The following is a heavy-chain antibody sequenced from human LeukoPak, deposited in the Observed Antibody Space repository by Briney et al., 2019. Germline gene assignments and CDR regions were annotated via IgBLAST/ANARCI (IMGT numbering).Heavy chain of an antibody. V-gene: IGHV3-23*01. D-gene: IGHD3-10*01. J-gene: IGHJ4*02. CDR2: IGAGDKYT. Sequence: GGSLRLSCAASGFTLRNYAMSWVRQAPGKGLEWVSSIGAGDKYTYYGDSVRGRFTISRDNSKNTLYLQMNSLRAEDTAAYYCAKGDMIRGVIINLDYWGQGTLVTASS. CDR1: GFTLRNYA. CDR3: AKGDMIRGVIINLDY.